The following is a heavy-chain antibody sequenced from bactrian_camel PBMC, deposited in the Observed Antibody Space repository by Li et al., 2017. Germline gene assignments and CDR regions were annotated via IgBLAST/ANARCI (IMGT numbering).Heavy chain of an antibody. D-gene: IGHD4*01. Sequence: VQLVESGGGLVQPGGSLRLSCLASGFTFSQYVMSWARLAPGKGLEWVATISPDGGSTYYPDSVKGRVTISQDYAKNTLYLQMNSLKTEDTAVYRCQPYGRSYVDYNCRAGLGQGTQVTVS. J-gene: IGHJ4*01. CDR1: GFTFSQYV. V-gene: IGHV3S40*01. CDR2: ISPDGGST.